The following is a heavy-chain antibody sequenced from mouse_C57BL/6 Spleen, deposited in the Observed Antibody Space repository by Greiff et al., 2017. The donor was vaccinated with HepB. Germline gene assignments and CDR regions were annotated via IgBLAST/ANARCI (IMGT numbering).Heavy chain of an antibody. CDR1: GYTFTSYW. V-gene: IGHV1-7*01. CDR2: INPSSGYT. CDR3: ARRALITTVVAGAMDY. Sequence: QVQLKQSGAELAKPGASVKLSCKASGYTFTSYWMHWVKQRPGQGLEWIGYINPSSGYTKYNQKFKDKATLTADKSSSTAYMQLSSLTYEDSAVYYCARRALITTVVAGAMDYWGQGTSVTVSS. D-gene: IGHD1-1*01. J-gene: IGHJ4*01.